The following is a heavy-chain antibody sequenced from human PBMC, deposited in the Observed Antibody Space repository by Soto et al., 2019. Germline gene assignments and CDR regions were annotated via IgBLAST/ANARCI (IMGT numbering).Heavy chain of an antibody. CDR3: ARYRSGGYDFDY. J-gene: IGHJ4*02. Sequence: GGSLRLSCAASGFTFSNYWMSWVGQAPGKGLEWVAKIKQDGSVKQHVDSVQGRFTISRDNAKNSLYLQMNSLRAEDTAVYYCARYRSGGYDFDYWGQGTLVTVSS. CDR1: GFTFSNYW. D-gene: IGHD5-12*01. V-gene: IGHV3-7*03. CDR2: IKQDGSVK.